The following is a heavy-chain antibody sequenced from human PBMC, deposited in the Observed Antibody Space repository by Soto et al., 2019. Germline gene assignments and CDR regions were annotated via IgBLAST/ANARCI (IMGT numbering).Heavy chain of an antibody. J-gene: IGHJ4*02. Sequence: SETLSLTCTISGGSISVYYWSWIRQSPGQALEWIGYIYASGSPYYNPSLRSRVLISADTSKNQVSLELTSATAADTPVYFCARGVGSSPPRYWGRGTLVTVSS. D-gene: IGHD1-26*01. CDR1: GGSISVYY. CDR3: ARGVGSSPPRY. V-gene: IGHV4-59*01. CDR2: IYASGSP.